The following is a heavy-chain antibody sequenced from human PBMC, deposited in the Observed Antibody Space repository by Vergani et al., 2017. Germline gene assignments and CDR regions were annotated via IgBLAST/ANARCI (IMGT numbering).Heavy chain of an antibody. CDR3: ARVVSGSPTNNYFDY. V-gene: IGHV4-34*01. CDR1: GGSFSGYY. J-gene: IGHJ4*02. D-gene: IGHD1-26*01. CDR2: INHSGST. Sequence: QVQLQQWGAGLLKPSETLSLTCAVYGGSFSGYYWSWIRQPPGKGLEWIGEINHSGSTNYNPSLKSRVTISVDTSKNQFSLKLSSVTAADTAVYYCARVVSGSPTNNYFDYWGQGTLVTVSS.